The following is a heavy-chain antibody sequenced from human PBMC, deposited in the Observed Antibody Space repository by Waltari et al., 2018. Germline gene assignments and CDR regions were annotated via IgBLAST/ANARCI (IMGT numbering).Heavy chain of an antibody. D-gene: IGHD2-2*01. CDR3: ARGGVVVPAAMGFDL. V-gene: IGHV1-18*04. CDR2: SSAYNGNP. J-gene: IGHJ2*01. CDR1: GYTFTSYG. Sequence: QVQLVQSGAEVKKPGASVKVSCKASGYTFTSYGISWVRQAPGQGLEWMGWSSAYNGNPNYAQKLPGRVTMTTDTSTSTAYMERRSLRSDDTAVYYCARGGVVVPAAMGFDLWGRGTLVTVSS.